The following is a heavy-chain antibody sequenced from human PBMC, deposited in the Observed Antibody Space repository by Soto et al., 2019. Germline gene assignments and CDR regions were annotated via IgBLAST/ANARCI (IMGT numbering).Heavy chain of an antibody. J-gene: IGHJ3*02. CDR2: IISTGGTT. CDR1: GFTFSRYA. CDR3: AKVYGDYYHAFPM. V-gene: IGHV3-23*01. Sequence: EEQVLESGGGLVQPGGSLRLSCAASGFTFSRYAMTWVRQAAGQGLEWVSTIISTGGTTYYADSVKGRFTISRDNSKNTLYLQMNSLRAEDTAVYYCAKVYGDYYHAFPMWGQGTMVTVSS. D-gene: IGHD4-17*01.